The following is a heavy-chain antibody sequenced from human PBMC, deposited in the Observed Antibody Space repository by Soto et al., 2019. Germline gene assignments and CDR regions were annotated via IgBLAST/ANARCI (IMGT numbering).Heavy chain of an antibody. D-gene: IGHD2-2*01. CDR1: GFTFSSYG. J-gene: IGHJ6*02. V-gene: IGHV3-33*01. Sequence: QVQLVESGGGVVQPGRSLRLSCAASGFTFSSYGMHWVRQAPGKGLEWVAVIWYDGSNKYYADSVKGRFTISRDNSKNTLYLQMNSLRAEDTAVYYCARDPAYAYYYYYGMDVWGQGTTVTVSS. CDR3: ARDPAYAYYYYYGMDV. CDR2: IWYDGSNK.